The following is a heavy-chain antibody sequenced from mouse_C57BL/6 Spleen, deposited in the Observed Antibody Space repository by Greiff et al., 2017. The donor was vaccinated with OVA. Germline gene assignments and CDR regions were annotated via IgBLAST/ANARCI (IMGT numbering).Heavy chain of an antibody. CDR1: GFTFSSYT. D-gene: IGHD1-1*01. Sequence: EVMLVESGGGLVKPGGSLKLSCAASGFTFSSYTMSWVRQTPEKRLEWVATISGGGGNTYYPDSVKGRFTISRDNAKNTLYLQMSSLRSEDTALYYCARRDYYGSSYYFDYWGQGTTLTVSS. V-gene: IGHV5-9*01. J-gene: IGHJ2*01. CDR3: ARRDYYGSSYYFDY. CDR2: ISGGGGNT.